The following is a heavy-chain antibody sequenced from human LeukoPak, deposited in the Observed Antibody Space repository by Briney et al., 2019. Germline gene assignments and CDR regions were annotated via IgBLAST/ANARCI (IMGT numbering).Heavy chain of an antibody. Sequence: GGSLRLSCAASGFTFSSYGMHWVRQAPGKGLEWVAFIRYDGSNKYYADSVKGRFTISRDNSKNTLYLQMNSLRAEDTAVYYCARDPSNSGSYYVLDYWGQGTLVTVSS. V-gene: IGHV3-30*02. CDR1: GFTFSSYG. J-gene: IGHJ4*02. CDR3: ARDPSNSGSYYVLDY. D-gene: IGHD1-26*01. CDR2: IRYDGSNK.